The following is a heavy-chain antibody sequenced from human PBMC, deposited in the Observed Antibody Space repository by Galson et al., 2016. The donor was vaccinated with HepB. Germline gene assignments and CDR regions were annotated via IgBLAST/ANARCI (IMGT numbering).Heavy chain of an antibody. D-gene: IGHD3-16*01. J-gene: IGHJ6*02. CDR2: FDAEEGET. CDR3: ATTRRRTLRFRAGDYYYYAMDV. V-gene: IGHV1-24*01. Sequence: SVKVSCKVSGYTLIELSMYWVRQAPGKGLEWMGGFDAEEGETIYAQKFQGRVTMTEDTSTDTAYVELSSLRSEDTALYYCATTRRRTLRFRAGDYYYYAMDVWGQGTTVTVSS. CDR1: GYTLIELS.